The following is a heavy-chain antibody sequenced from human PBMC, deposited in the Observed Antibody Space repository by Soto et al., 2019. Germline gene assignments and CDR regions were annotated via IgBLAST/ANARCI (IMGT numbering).Heavy chain of an antibody. V-gene: IGHV3-23*01. Sequence: GGSLRLSCAASGFTFSSYAMSWVRQAPGKGLEWVSAISGSGGSTYYADSVKGRFTISRDNSKNTLYLQMNSLRAEDTAVYYCAQSNPPYSSGWYAWVDYYYGMDVWDQGTTVTVSS. CDR1: GFTFSSYA. CDR2: ISGSGGST. D-gene: IGHD6-19*01. J-gene: IGHJ6*02. CDR3: AQSNPPYSSGWYAWVDYYYGMDV.